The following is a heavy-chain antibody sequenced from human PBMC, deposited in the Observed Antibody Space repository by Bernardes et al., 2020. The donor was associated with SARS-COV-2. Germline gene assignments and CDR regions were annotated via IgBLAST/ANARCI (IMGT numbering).Heavy chain of an antibody. V-gene: IGHV4-39*01. CDR2: IYHIGST. CDR1: GDSISSYSFY. Sequence: SETLSLTCTVSGDSISSYSFYWAWIRQPPGKGLEWIGSIYHIGSTYYNPSLKSRVTMSVDTSKNQFSLRLSSVTAADTAVYYCSSQLLRVGDLPSSNWFDPWGLGTLITGSS. J-gene: IGHJ5*01. CDR3: SSQLLRVGDLPSSNWFDP. D-gene: IGHD3-16*02.